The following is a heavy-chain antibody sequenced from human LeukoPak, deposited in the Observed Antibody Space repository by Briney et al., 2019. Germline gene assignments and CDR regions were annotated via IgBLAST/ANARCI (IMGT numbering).Heavy chain of an antibody. CDR2: INHSGST. J-gene: IGHJ4*02. CDR3: ARGHHGYNYVGY. D-gene: IGHD5-24*01. CDR1: GGSFSGYY. Sequence: SETLSLTCAVYGGSFSGYYWSWIRQPPEKGREWIGEINHSGSTNYNPSLKSRVTISVDTSKNQFSLKLSSVTAADTAVYYCARGHHGYNYVGYWGQGTLVTVSS. V-gene: IGHV4-34*01.